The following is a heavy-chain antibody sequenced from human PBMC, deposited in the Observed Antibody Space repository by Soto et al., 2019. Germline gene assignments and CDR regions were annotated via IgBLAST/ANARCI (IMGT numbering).Heavy chain of an antibody. CDR1: GYSFTSYW. CDR3: ARTSAAGKYYYGMDV. V-gene: IGHV5-51*01. J-gene: IGHJ6*02. D-gene: IGHD6-13*01. CDR2: IYPGGSDT. Sequence: PGESLKISCKGSGYSFTSYWIGWVRQMPGKGLERMGIIYPGGSDTRYSPSFQGQVTISADKSISTAYLQWSSMKASDNAMYYCARTSAAGKYYYGMDVWGQGTTVTVPS.